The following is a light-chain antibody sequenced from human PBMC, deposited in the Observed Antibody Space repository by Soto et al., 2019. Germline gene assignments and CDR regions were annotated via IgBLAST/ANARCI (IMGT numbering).Light chain of an antibody. V-gene: IGLV2-8*01. CDR2: EVS. J-gene: IGLJ2*01. CDR3: SSYAGRNNLV. CDR1: SSDVGGYNY. Sequence: QSALTQPPSASGSPGQSVTISCTGTSSDVGGYNYVSWYQQHPGKAPKLMIYEVSKRPSGVPDRFSGSKSGNTASLTVSGLQAEDEDDYYCSSYAGRNNLVFGGGTKLTVL.